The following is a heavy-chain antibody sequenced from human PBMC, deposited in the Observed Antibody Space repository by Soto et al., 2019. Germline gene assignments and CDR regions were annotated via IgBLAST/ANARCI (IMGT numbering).Heavy chain of an antibody. V-gene: IGHV3-23*01. Sequence: EVQLLESGGGLVQFGGSLRLSCAASGFMFSSYAMTWVRQAPGKGLEWVSVISGSGDNTYYADSVKGRFTISRDNSIKTLYLQMNSLRTEDTAVYYCAHPRGYGVFDAYDIWGQGAMVTVSS. D-gene: IGHD4-17*01. J-gene: IGHJ3*02. CDR2: ISGSGDNT. CDR1: GFMFSSYA. CDR3: AHPRGYGVFDAYDI.